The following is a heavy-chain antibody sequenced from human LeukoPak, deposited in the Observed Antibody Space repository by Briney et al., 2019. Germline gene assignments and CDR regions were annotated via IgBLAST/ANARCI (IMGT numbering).Heavy chain of an antibody. Sequence: SVKVSCKASGGTFSSYTISWVRQAPGQGLEWMGRIIPILGIANYAQKFQGRVTITADKSTSTAYMELSSLRSEDTAVHYCARFYYDSSGSHAFDIWGQGTMVTVSS. J-gene: IGHJ3*02. V-gene: IGHV1-69*02. CDR3: ARFYYDSSGSHAFDI. CDR2: IIPILGIA. D-gene: IGHD3-22*01. CDR1: GGTFSSYT.